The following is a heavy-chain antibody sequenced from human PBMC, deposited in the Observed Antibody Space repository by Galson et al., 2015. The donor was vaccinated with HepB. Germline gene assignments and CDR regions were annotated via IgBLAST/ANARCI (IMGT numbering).Heavy chain of an antibody. CDR2: ITSSGTI. Sequence: SLRLSCAASGFTFSDYSMKWVRQAPGKGLEWVSYITSSGTIYYADSVKGRFTISRDNAKNSLYLQMNSLRDEDTAVYYCARDALRYGSSWYFDLSGRGTLVTVSS. V-gene: IGHV3-48*02. CDR1: GFTFSDYS. D-gene: IGHD6-13*01. CDR3: ARDALRYGSSWYFDL. J-gene: IGHJ2*01.